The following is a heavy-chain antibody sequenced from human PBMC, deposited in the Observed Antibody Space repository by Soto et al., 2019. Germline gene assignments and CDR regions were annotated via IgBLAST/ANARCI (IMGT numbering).Heavy chain of an antibody. D-gene: IGHD2-2*01. CDR3: ANRGDIVVVPAAMRDYYYGMDV. CDR1: GFTFSSYA. J-gene: IGHJ6*02. CDR2: ISGSGGST. Sequence: EVQLLESGGGLVQPGGSLRLSCAASGFTFSSYAMSWVRQAPGKGLEWVSAISGSGGSTYYADSVKGRFTISRDNSKNALYLQMNSLRAEDTAVYYCANRGDIVVVPAAMRDYYYGMDVWGQGTTVTVSS. V-gene: IGHV3-23*01.